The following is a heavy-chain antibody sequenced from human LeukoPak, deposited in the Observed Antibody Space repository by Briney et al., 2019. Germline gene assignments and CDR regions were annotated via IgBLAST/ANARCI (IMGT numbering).Heavy chain of an antibody. D-gene: IGHD3-10*01. Sequence: PGGSLRLSCAASGFTFSSYWMHWVRQAPGKGLVWVSRINSDGSSTSYADSVKGRFTISRDNAKNTLYLQMNSLRAEDTAVYYCAKDGVWFGELSLRPLHNWFDPWGQGTLVTVSS. J-gene: IGHJ5*02. V-gene: IGHV3-74*01. CDR2: INSDGSST. CDR1: GFTFSSYW. CDR3: AKDGVWFGELSLRPLHNWFDP.